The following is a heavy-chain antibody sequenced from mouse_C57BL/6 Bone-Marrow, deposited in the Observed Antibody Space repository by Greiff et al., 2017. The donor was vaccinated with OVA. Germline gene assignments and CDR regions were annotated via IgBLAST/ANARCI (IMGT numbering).Heavy chain of an antibody. D-gene: IGHD2-4*01. V-gene: IGHV1-85*01. J-gene: IGHJ2*01. Sequence: VQLQQSGPELVKPGASVKLSCKASGYTFTSYDINWVKQRPGQGLEWIGWIYPRDGSTKYNEKFKGKATLTVDTSSSTAYMELHSLTSEDSAVYFCARYYDYDVNYFDYWGQGTTLTVSS. CDR2: IYPRDGST. CDR3: ARYYDYDVNYFDY. CDR1: GYTFTSYD.